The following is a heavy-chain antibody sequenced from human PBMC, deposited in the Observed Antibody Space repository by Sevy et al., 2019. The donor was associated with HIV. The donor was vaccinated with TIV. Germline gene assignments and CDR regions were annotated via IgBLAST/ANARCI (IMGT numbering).Heavy chain of an antibody. Sequence: SETLSLTCTVSGGYMSSYYWSWIRQPPGKGLEWIGNIYYSGSTNYNPSLRSRVTISVDTSKNQFSLKLSSGTAADTAVYYCARDRGYSGYDYDYWGQGTLVTVSS. CDR2: IYYSGST. V-gene: IGHV4-59*01. D-gene: IGHD5-12*01. CDR3: ARDRGYSGYDYDY. J-gene: IGHJ4*02. CDR1: GGYMSSYY.